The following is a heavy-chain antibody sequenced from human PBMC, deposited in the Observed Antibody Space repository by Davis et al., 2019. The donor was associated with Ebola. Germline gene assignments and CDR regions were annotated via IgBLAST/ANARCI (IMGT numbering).Heavy chain of an antibody. V-gene: IGHV3-15*01. Sequence: GGSLRLSCAASGFTFSNAWMSWVRQAPGKGLEWVGRIKSKTDGGTTDYAAPVKGRFTISRDDSKNTLYLQMNSLKTEDTAVYYCTTDYYDFWSGYSLYYYYGMDVWGQGTTVTVSS. CDR1: GFTFSNAW. J-gene: IGHJ6*02. CDR2: IKSKTDGGTT. CDR3: TTDYYDFWSGYSLYYYYGMDV. D-gene: IGHD3-3*01.